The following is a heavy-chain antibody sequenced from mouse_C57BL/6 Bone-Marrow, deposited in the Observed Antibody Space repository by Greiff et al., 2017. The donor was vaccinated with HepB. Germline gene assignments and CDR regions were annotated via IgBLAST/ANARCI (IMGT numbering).Heavy chain of an antibody. J-gene: IGHJ2*01. D-gene: IGHD2-3*01. V-gene: IGHV5-17*01. CDR3: ARGRQNGGYLYYFDY. CDR1: GFTFSDYG. CDR2: ISSGSSTI. Sequence: EVKLMESGGGLVKPGGSLKLSCAASGFTFSDYGMHWVRQAPEKGLEWVAYISSGSSTIYYADTVKGRFTISRDNAKNTLFLQMTSLRSEDTAMYYCARGRQNGGYLYYFDYWGQGTTLTVSS.